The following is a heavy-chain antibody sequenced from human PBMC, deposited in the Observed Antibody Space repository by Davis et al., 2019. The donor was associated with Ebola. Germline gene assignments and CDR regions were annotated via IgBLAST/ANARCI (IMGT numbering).Heavy chain of an antibody. CDR1: GYTFTSYD. Sequence: ASVKVSCKASGYTFTSYDINWVRQATGQGLEWMGWMNPNSGNTNYAQKLQGRVAMTTDTSTSTAYMELRSLRSDDTAVYYCARDYGLFFDYWGQGTLVTVSS. V-gene: IGHV1-18*01. J-gene: IGHJ4*02. D-gene: IGHD4-17*01. CDR3: ARDYGLFFDY. CDR2: MNPNSGNT.